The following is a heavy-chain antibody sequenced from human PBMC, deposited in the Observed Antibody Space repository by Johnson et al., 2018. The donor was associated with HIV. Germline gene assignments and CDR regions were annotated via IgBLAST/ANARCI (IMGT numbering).Heavy chain of an antibody. CDR1: GFSLSSYA. V-gene: IGHV3-23*04. J-gene: IGHJ3*02. CDR3: ARAEYCGGDCSSAFDI. Sequence: VQLVESGGGLIQPGGSLRLSCAASGFSLSSYAMTWVRQAPGKGLEWVSTISGGGGTTYYTDSVKGRFSISRDSLKNMLYLQISNLRAEDTAVYYCARAEYCGGDCSSAFDIWGQGTMVTVSS. CDR2: ISGGGGTT. D-gene: IGHD2-21*01.